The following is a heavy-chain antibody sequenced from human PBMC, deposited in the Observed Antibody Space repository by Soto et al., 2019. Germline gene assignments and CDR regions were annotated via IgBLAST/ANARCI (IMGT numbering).Heavy chain of an antibody. CDR2: MSHSGGT. CDR1: GGFVTSGSYY. J-gene: IGHJ6*02. D-gene: IGHD3-10*01. V-gene: IGHV4-34*09. Sequence: PSETLSLTCAVYGGFVTSGSYYWSWIRQPPGKGLEWIGEMSHSGGTHFNPSLKSRVTISVDTSKNQFSLKLSSVTAADTAVYYCAREPAMVRGVIISYGMDVWGQGTTVTVSS. CDR3: AREPAMVRGVIISYGMDV.